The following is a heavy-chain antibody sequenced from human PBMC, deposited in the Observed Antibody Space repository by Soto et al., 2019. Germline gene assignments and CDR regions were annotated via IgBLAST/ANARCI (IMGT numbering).Heavy chain of an antibody. V-gene: IGHV4-34*01. J-gene: IGHJ1*01. Sequence: SETLSLTCAVYGGSFSGYYWSWIRQPPGKGLEWIGEINHSGSTNYNPPLKSRVTISVDTSKNQFSLKLSSVTAADTAVYYCARSLYDFWSGYYAEYFQHWGQGTLVTVSS. D-gene: IGHD3-3*01. CDR1: GGSFSGYY. CDR2: INHSGST. CDR3: ARSLYDFWSGYYAEYFQH.